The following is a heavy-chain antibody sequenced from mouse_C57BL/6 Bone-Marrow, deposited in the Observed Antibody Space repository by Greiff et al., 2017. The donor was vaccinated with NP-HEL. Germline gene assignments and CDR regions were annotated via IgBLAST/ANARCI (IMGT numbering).Heavy chain of an antibody. Sequence: QVQLQQSGPELVKPGASVKISCKASGYAFSSSWMNWVKQRPGKGLEWIGRIYPGDGDTNYNGKFKGKATLTADKSSSTAYMQLSSLTSEDSAVYFCARKDYGSRRYNCAMGYWGQGTSVTVS. J-gene: IGHJ4*01. D-gene: IGHD1-1*01. V-gene: IGHV1-82*01. CDR3: ARKDYGSRRYNCAMGY. CDR1: GYAFSSSW. CDR2: IYPGDGDT.